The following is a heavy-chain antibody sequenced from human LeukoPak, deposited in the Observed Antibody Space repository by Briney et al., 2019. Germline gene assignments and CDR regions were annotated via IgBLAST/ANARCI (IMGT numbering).Heavy chain of an antibody. D-gene: IGHD3-16*01. J-gene: IGHJ4*02. Sequence: GGSLRLSCAASGFTFSSYAMSWVRQAPGKGREWVSGISGSGGSTYYTDSVKGRFTISRDNSKNTVYLQMNSLRAEDTAVYYCAKWGGYGDYWGQGTLVTVSS. CDR3: AKWGGYGDY. CDR1: GFTFSSYA. V-gene: IGHV3-23*01. CDR2: ISGSGGST.